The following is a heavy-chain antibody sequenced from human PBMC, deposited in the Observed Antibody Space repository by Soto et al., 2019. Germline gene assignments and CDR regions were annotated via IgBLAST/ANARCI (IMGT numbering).Heavy chain of an antibody. J-gene: IGHJ3*02. CDR1: GYSFTSYW. Sequence: PGESLKISCXGSGYSFTSYWIGWVRQMPGKGLEWMGIIYPGDSDTRYSPSFQGQVTISADKSISTAYLQWSSLKASDTAMYYCARQFDFWSGYYPDAFDIWGQGTMVTVSS. V-gene: IGHV5-51*01. CDR3: ARQFDFWSGYYPDAFDI. CDR2: IYPGDSDT. D-gene: IGHD3-3*01.